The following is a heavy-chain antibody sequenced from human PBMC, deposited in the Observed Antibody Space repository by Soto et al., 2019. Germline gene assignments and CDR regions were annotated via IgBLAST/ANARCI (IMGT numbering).Heavy chain of an antibody. D-gene: IGHD2-8*01. CDR3: ARDRGPDGYYGMDV. J-gene: IGHJ6*02. V-gene: IGHV3-21*01. Sequence: GGSLRLSCAASGFTFSSYSMNWVRQAPGKGLEWVSSISSSSSYIYYADSVKGRFTISRDNAKNSLYLQMTSLRAEDKAVYYCARDRGPDGYYGMDVWGQGTTVTVSS. CDR1: GFTFSSYS. CDR2: ISSSSSYI.